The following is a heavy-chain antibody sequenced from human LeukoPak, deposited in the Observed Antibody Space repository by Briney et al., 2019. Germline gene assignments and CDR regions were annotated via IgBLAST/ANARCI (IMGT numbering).Heavy chain of an antibody. J-gene: IGHJ5*02. Sequence: PSETLSLTCTVSGGSIISGDYYWSWIRQPPGKGLEWIGYIYYSGCTYYNPSLKSRVTISVDTSKNQFSLKLSSVTAADTAVYYCARRRYSYGVGNWFDPWGQGTLVTVSS. D-gene: IGHD5-18*01. V-gene: IGHV4-30-4*01. CDR1: GGSIISGDYY. CDR3: ARRRYSYGVGNWFDP. CDR2: IYYSGCT.